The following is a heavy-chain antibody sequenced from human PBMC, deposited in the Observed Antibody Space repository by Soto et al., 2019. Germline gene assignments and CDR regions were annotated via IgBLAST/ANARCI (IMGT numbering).Heavy chain of an antibody. D-gene: IGHD2-8*02. CDR2: INHSGST. CDR1: GGSFSGYS. Sequence: SETLSLTCXVYGGSFSGYSWTWIRQPPGTGLEWIGEINHSGSTNYNPSLKSRVTISVDTSKNQFSLKLTSVTAADTAVYYCARDKITGLFDYWGQGTLVTVSS. CDR3: ARDKITGLFDY. V-gene: IGHV4-34*01. J-gene: IGHJ4*02.